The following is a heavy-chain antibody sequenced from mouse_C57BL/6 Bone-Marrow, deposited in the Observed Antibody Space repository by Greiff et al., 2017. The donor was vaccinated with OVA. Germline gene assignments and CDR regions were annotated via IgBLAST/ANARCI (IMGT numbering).Heavy chain of an antibody. CDR1: GYTFTSYW. D-gene: IGHD2-10*01. CDR3: ARGLRWAWFAY. Sequence: QVQLQQSGAELVKPGASVKLSCKASGYTFTSYWMHWVKQRPGQGLEWIGMIHPSSGSTNYNEKFKSKATIPGDKSTTTAYMQLSSLTSEDSAVYYCARGLRWAWFAYWGQGTLVTVSA. J-gene: IGHJ3*01. CDR2: IHPSSGST. V-gene: IGHV1-64*01.